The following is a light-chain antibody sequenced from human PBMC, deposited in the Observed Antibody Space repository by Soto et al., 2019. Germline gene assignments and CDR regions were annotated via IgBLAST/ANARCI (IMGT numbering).Light chain of an antibody. Sequence: DIQMTQSPSTLSASVGDGVTITCRASQSISNRLAWYQQKPGEAPKYLIYDASTLDSGAPSRFSGNGSGTEFTLSISSLQPDDFATYYCQQYNSYPWTFGQGPKVEI. V-gene: IGKV1-5*01. J-gene: IGKJ1*01. CDR3: QQYNSYPWT. CDR2: DAS. CDR1: QSISNR.